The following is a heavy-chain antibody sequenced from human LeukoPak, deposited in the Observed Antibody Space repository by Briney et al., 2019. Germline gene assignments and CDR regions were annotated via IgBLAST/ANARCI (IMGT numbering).Heavy chain of an antibody. CDR3: PKDLYWFGEPSAFDM. D-gene: IGHD3-10*01. J-gene: IGHJ3*02. CDR2: ISSSGSTI. Sequence: GGSLRLSCAASGFTFSSYEMNWVRQAPGKGLEWVSYISSSGSTIYYADYVKGRFIISRDNSKKTLYLQMNSLRAEDTAVYYCPKDLYWFGEPSAFDMWGQGTMVTVSS. V-gene: IGHV3-48*03. CDR1: GFTFSSYE.